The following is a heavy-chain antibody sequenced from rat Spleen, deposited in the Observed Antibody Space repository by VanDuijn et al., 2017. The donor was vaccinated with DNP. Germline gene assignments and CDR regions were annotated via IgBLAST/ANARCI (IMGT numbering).Heavy chain of an antibody. CDR2: INYSGIT. J-gene: IGHJ2*01. CDR3: ARWNIGTSTLDY. V-gene: IGHV3-1*01. D-gene: IGHD1-5*01. Sequence: EVQLKESGPGLVQPSQTLSLTCSVTGSSITSNYWGWIRQFPGSKMEWIGHINYSGITTYNPSLKSRISITRDTSKNQFFLQLSSVTTEDTGTYYCARWNIGTSTLDYWGQGVMVTVSS. CDR1: GSSITSNY.